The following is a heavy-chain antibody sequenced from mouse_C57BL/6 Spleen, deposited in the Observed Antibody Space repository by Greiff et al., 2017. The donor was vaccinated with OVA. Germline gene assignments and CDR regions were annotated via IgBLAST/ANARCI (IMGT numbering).Heavy chain of an antibody. D-gene: IGHD2-4*01. CDR1: GFTFSDYG. V-gene: IGHV5-17*01. J-gene: IGHJ4*01. CDR2: ISSGSSTI. CDR3: ARAYDYDGYAMDY. Sequence: DVKLVESGGGLVKPGGSLKLSCAASGFTFSDYGMHWVRQAPEKGLEWVAYISSGSSTIYYADTVKGRFTISSANAKNTLFLQMTSLRSEDTAMYYCARAYDYDGYAMDYWGQGTSVTVSS.